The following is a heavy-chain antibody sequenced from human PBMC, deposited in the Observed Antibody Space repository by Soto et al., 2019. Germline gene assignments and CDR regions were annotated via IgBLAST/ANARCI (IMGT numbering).Heavy chain of an antibody. D-gene: IGHD2-21*02. CDR1: GGSVNSYY. V-gene: IGHV4-59*02. Sequence: SETLSLTCTVSGGSVNSYYWSWIRQPPGKGLEWIGYIFYSGSTKSSPSLKSRVTMSVDMSKNQFSLRLTSVTAADTAVYYCARVFPSYCGGDCSYFDSWGQGTLVTVSS. CDR2: IFYSGST. CDR3: ARVFPSYCGGDCSYFDS. J-gene: IGHJ4*02.